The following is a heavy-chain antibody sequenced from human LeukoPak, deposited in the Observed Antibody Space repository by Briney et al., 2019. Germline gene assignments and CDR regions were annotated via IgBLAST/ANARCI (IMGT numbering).Heavy chain of an antibody. Sequence: SETLSLTCTVSGGSISSSSYYWGWIRQPPGKGLEWIGSIYYSGSTYYNPSLKSRVTISVDTSKNQFSLKLSSVTAADTAVYYCARAEITSSWYYFDYWGQGTLVTVSS. J-gene: IGHJ4*02. CDR1: GGSISSSSYY. D-gene: IGHD6-13*01. V-gene: IGHV4-39*07. CDR2: IYYSGST. CDR3: ARAEITSSWYYFDY.